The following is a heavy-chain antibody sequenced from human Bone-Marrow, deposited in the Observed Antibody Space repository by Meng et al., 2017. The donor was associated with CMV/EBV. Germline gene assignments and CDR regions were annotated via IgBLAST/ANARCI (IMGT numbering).Heavy chain of an antibody. V-gene: IGHV1-69*12. CDR1: GGTFSSYA. CDR3: ARAGGGSYPFDY. D-gene: IGHD1-26*01. Sequence: QVQVGESGAEVKKPGSAVKVSCKASGGTFSSYAISWVRQAPGQGLEWMGGIILIFGTANYAQKFQGRVTITADESTSTAYMELSSLRSEDTAVHYCARAGGGSYPFDYWGQGTLVTVSS. J-gene: IGHJ4*02. CDR2: IILIFGTA.